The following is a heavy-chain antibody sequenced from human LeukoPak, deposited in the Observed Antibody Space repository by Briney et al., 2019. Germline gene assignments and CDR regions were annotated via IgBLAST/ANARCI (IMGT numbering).Heavy chain of an antibody. CDR3: AKERRGFYMDA. V-gene: IGHV3-48*01. CDR1: GFTFSSYS. CDR2: ISSSSSTI. J-gene: IGHJ6*03. Sequence: GGSLRLSCAASGFTFSSYSMNWVRQAPGKGLEWVSYISSSSSTIYYADSVKGRFTISRDNSKNTLYLQMNSLRAEDTAVYYCAKERRGFYMDAWGTGTTVTISS.